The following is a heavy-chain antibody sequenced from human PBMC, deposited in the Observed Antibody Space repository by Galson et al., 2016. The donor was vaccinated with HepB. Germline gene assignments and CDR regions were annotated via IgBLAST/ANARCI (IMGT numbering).Heavy chain of an antibody. V-gene: IGHV4-28*01. CDR2: IYYSGST. J-gene: IGHJ5*02. D-gene: IGHD6-13*01. CDR1: GYSISSSNW. Sequence: ETLSLTCAVSGYSISSSNWWGWIRQPPGKGLEWIGYIYYSGSTYYNPSLKSRVTISVDTSKNQFSLKLSSVTAVDTAVYYCARLGSWYWFDPWGQGTLVTVSS. CDR3: ARLGSWYWFDP.